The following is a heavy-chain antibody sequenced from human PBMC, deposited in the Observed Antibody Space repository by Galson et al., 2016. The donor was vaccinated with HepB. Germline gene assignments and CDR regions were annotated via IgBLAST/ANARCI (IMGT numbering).Heavy chain of an antibody. CDR3: ARFKDYDSSGDPDAFDI. D-gene: IGHD3-22*01. CDR2: IYYNGRL. CDR1: GDSIGSGDYY. V-gene: IGHV4-31*03. Sequence: TLSLTCTVSGDSIGSGDYYWSWIRQHPGKGLEWIGYIYYNGRLSYNMSLNGRLALSIDTSKTQFSLKLYSMTAADTAVYYCARFKDYDSSGDPDAFDIWGPGTMVTV. J-gene: IGHJ3*02.